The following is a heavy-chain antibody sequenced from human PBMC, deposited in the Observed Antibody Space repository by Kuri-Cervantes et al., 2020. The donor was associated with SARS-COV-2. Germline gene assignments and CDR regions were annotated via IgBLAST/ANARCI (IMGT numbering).Heavy chain of an antibody. CDR3: AKLVGYCSGGSCSGGFDY. J-gene: IGHJ4*02. CDR1: GFTFDDYA. CDR2: ISWNSGSI. V-gene: IGHV3-9*01. Sequence: SLKISCAASGFTFDDYAMHWVRQAPGEGLEWVSGISWNSGSIGYADSVKGRFTISRDNAKNSLYLQMNSLRAEDTALYYCAKLVGYCSGGSCSGGFDYWGQGTLVTVSS. D-gene: IGHD2-15*01.